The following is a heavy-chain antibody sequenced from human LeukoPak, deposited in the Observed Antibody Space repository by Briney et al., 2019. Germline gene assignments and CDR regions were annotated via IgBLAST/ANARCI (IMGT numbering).Heavy chain of an antibody. V-gene: IGHV3-11*01. J-gene: IGHJ4*02. CDR2: ISSSGSTI. CDR3: ARDGELLRL. CDR1: GGSISSGGYS. Sequence: LSLTCAVSGGSISSGGYSWSWIRQAPGTGLEWVSYISSSGSTIYYADSVKGRFTISRDNAKNSLYLQMNSLRAEDTAVYYCARDGELLRLWGQGTLVTVSS. D-gene: IGHD1-26*01.